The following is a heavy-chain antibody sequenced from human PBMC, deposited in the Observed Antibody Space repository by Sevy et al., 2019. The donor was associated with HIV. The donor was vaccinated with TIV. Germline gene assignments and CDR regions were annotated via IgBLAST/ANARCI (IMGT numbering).Heavy chain of an antibody. J-gene: IGHJ4*02. CDR3: AGENAWGRGYS. D-gene: IGHD1-26*01. CDR1: GGSITSLY. Sequence: SETLSLTCTVSGGSITSLYWNWIRQPPGKGLEWIANIYYNSHINYTPSLKSRVTLSLDTSKNQFSRRLSSVTAADTAMYYCAGENAWGRGYSWGQGTLVTVSS. CDR2: IYYNSHI. V-gene: IGHV4-59*08.